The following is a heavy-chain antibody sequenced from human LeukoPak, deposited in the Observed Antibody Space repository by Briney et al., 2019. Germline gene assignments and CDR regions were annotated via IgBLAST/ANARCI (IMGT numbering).Heavy chain of an antibody. D-gene: IGHD2/OR15-2a*01. CDR3: ARALAIETSDAFDI. CDR1: GFTFSSYW. Sequence: GGSLRLSCAASGFTFSSYWMSWVRQAPGKGLEWVANIKQDGSEKYYVDSVKGRFTISRDNAKNSLYLQMNSLRAEDTAVYYCARALAIETSDAFDIWGQGTMVTVSS. J-gene: IGHJ3*02. CDR2: IKQDGSEK. V-gene: IGHV3-7*01.